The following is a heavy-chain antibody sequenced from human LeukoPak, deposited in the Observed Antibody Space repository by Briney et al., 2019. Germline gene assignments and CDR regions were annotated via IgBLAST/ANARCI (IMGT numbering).Heavy chain of an antibody. J-gene: IGHJ5*02. V-gene: IGHV4-31*03. CDR2: IYYSGST. CDR1: GGSINSGGYF. D-gene: IGHD6-13*01. CDR3: ARDNVAAAYNWFDP. Sequence: PSETLSLTCTVSGGSINSGGYFWHWIRQHPGEGLEWIGYIYYSGSTYYNPSLKSRVTISVDTSKNQFSLKLSSVTAADTAVYYCARDNVAAAYNWFDPWGQGTLVTVSS.